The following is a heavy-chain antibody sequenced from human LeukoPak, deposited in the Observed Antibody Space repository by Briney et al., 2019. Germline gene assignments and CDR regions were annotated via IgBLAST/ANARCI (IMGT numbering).Heavy chain of an antibody. CDR2: IYYSGST. V-gene: IGHV4-59*01. J-gene: IGHJ5*02. D-gene: IGHD2-2*01. Sequence: SETLSLTCTVSGGSISSYYWSWIRQPPGKGLEWIGYIYYSGSTNYNPSLKSRVTISVDTSKNQFPLKLSSVTAADTAVYYCARSGYCSSTSCQIAGWFDPWGQGTLVTVSS. CDR1: GGSISSYY. CDR3: ARSGYCSSTSCQIAGWFDP.